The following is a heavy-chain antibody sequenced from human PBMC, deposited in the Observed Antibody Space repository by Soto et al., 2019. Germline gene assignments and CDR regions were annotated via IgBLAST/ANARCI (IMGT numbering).Heavy chain of an antibody. CDR2: ISSSSSYI. V-gene: IGHV3-21*01. CDR3: ARDLGYCSSTSCYTDYYYYGMDV. J-gene: IGHJ6*02. D-gene: IGHD2-2*02. Sequence: VGSLRLSCAASGFTFSSYSMNWVRQAPGKGLEWVSSISSSSSYIYYADSVKGRFTISRDNAKNSLYLQMNSLRAEDTAVYYCARDLGYCSSTSCYTDYYYYGMDVWGQGTTVTVSS. CDR1: GFTFSSYS.